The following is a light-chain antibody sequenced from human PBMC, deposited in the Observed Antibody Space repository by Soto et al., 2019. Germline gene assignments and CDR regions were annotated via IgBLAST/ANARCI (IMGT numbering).Light chain of an antibody. CDR1: RTLSGNF. CDR3: QQGLT. V-gene: IGKV3-20*01. J-gene: IGKJ4*01. CDR2: AVS. Sequence: EIVLTQSPDTLSLSPGERATLSCRASRTLSGNFLAWYQVRPGQAPRLLIYAVSSRATGIPDRFSGSGSGTDFTLTISRLDPEDFAVYYCQQGLTFGGGTQVEIK.